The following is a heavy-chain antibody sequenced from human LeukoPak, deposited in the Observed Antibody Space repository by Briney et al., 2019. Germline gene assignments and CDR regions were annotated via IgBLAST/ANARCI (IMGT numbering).Heavy chain of an antibody. CDR3: ARPAIAARPEEWFDP. J-gene: IGHJ5*02. V-gene: IGHV1-2*02. CDR1: GYTFTGYY. CDR2: INPNSGGT. Sequence: GASVKVSCKASGYTFTGYYMHWVRQAPGQGLEWMGWINPNSGGTNYAQKFQGRVTMARDTSISTAYMELSRLRSDDTAVYYCARPAIAARPEEWFDPWGQGTLVTVSS. D-gene: IGHD6-6*01.